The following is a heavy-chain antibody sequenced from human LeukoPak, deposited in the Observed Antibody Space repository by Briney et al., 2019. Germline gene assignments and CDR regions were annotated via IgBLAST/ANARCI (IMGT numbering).Heavy chain of an antibody. J-gene: IGHJ6*03. CDR2: ISSSSSYI. Sequence: GGSLRLSCAASGFTFSSYSMNWVRQAPGKGLEWVSSISSSSSYIYYADSVKGRFTISRDNAKNSLYLQMNSLRAEDTAVYYCARDANDYDSSGFSWGYYYYYMDVWGKGTTVTVSS. CDR3: ARDANDYDSSGFSWGYYYYYMDV. D-gene: IGHD3-22*01. V-gene: IGHV3-21*01. CDR1: GFTFSSYS.